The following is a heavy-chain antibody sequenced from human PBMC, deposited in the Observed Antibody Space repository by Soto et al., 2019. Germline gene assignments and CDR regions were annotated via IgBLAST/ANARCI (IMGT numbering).Heavy chain of an antibody. CDR3: ARDLPPQDS. CDR2: IRPYNGNT. Sequence: QVQLVQSGAEVKKPGASVKVSCKASGYTFTSYGISWVRQAPGQGLEWMGWIRPYNGNTNYAQKRQGRVTMTTDTSTSTTDMELRSLRSDDTAVYYCARDLPPQDSWGQGNLVTVSS. CDR1: GYTFTSYG. J-gene: IGHJ4*02. V-gene: IGHV1-18*01.